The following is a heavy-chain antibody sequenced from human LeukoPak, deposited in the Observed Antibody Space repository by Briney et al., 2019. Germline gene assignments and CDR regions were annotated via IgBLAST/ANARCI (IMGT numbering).Heavy chain of an antibody. Sequence: ASVKVSCKASGYTFTSYDINWVRQATGQGLEWMGWMNPNSGNTGYAQKFQGRVTITRNTSISTAYMELSSLRSEDTAVYYCARARRYCSSTSCYSDFHYWGQRTLVTVSS. D-gene: IGHD2-2*01. J-gene: IGHJ4*02. V-gene: IGHV1-8*03. CDR1: GYTFTSYD. CDR3: ARARRYCSSTSCYSDFHY. CDR2: MNPNSGNT.